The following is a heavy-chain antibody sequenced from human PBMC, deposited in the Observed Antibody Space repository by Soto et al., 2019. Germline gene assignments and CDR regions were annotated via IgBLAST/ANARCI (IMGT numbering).Heavy chain of an antibody. CDR1: GASISSYY. Sequence: SETLSLTCTVSGASISSYYWSWIRQPPGKGLQWLGYIYYSGTTSYNPSLKSRVTVSVDTSKNQFSLKLNSVTAADTAVYYCARGRSSFDFWGQGTLVTVSS. V-gene: IGHV4-59*01. J-gene: IGHJ4*02. CDR3: ARGRSSFDF. D-gene: IGHD2-2*01. CDR2: IYYSGTT.